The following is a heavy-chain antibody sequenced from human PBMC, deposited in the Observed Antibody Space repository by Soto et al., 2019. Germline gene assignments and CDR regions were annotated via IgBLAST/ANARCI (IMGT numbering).Heavy chain of an antibody. CDR1: SGSISVTDVF. CDR2: VDYSGTA. CDR3: ARITGRHLDY. V-gene: IGHV4-39*01. J-gene: IGHJ4*02. D-gene: IGHD1-20*01. Sequence: SETLSLTCTVSSGSISVTDVFWGWVRQPPGKGLEWIGNVDYSGTAYFSPSLATRVTFHVDTSKNQFSLTLYSVTAADTAVYYCARITGRHLDYWGQGILVTVSA.